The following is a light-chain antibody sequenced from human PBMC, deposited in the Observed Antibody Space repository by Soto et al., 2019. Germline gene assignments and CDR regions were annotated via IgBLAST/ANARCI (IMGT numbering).Light chain of an antibody. CDR3: TSYRSSSTLV. J-gene: IGLJ1*01. Sequence: QSALTQPASVSGSPGQSITITCTGTSSDIGGYDYVSWYQHHPGKAPQVIIYGVTNRPAGVSHRFSGSTAATTSSLTTSGHQAEDEAYYCCTSYRSSSTLVFGTGTKVTVL. V-gene: IGLV2-14*01. CDR1: SSDIGGYDY. CDR2: GVT.